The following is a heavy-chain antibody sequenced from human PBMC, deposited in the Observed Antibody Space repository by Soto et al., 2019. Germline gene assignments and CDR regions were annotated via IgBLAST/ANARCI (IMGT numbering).Heavy chain of an antibody. Sequence: QLQLQESGPGLVKASETLSLTCTVSGGSITRNNHFWGWIRQSPGKGLEWIGSIQYGGTTNYNPSHKGRVIMSAETSKNQFSLMMNSVTAADTAVYYCARLGSSGWYQGSYFDYWGQGTLVTVSS. CDR2: IQYGGTT. CDR3: ARLGSSGWYQGSYFDY. V-gene: IGHV4-39*01. J-gene: IGHJ4*02. CDR1: GGSITRNNHF. D-gene: IGHD6-19*01.